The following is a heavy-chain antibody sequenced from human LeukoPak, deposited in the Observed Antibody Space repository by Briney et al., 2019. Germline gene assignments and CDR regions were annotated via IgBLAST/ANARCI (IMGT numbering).Heavy chain of an antibody. CDR2: ISVSGGTT. CDR1: GFTFSTYA. Sequence: GGSLRLSCAASGFTFSTYAMGWVRQAPGKGLEWVSSISVSGGTTYYADSVKGRFTISRDNPKSTLYLQMNFLRAEDTAVYYCAKNQNWYFDYWSQGTLVSVFS. V-gene: IGHV3-23*01. J-gene: IGHJ4*02. D-gene: IGHD1-1*01. CDR3: AKNQNWYFDY.